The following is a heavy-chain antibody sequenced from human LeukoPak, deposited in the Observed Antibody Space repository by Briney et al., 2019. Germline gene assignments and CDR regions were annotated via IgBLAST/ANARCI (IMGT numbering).Heavy chain of an antibody. CDR2: TSSSDPGT. CDR3: AKISSGYSYYYYYYMDV. Sequence: GGSLRLSCVASGFRLSSYAMSWVRQAPGKGLEWISATSSSDPGTYYADSAKGRFTISRDNSKNTLYLQMNSLRAEDTAVYYCAKISSGYSYYYYYYMDVWDKGTTVTISS. V-gene: IGHV3-23*01. CDR1: GFRLSSYA. D-gene: IGHD3-22*01. J-gene: IGHJ6*03.